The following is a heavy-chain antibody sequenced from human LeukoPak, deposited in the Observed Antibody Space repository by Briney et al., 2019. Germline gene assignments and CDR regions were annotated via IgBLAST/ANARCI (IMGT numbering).Heavy chain of an antibody. CDR2: ISGSGRDS. CDR1: GFTFTSYA. V-gene: IGHV3-23*01. Sequence: GGSLRLSCAASGFTFTSYAMSWVRQAPGKGLEWVSAISGSGRDSYYADSVKGRFTISRDNSKNTLYLQMDSLRVEDTAVYYCESPKDGMDVWGQGTTVTVSS. J-gene: IGHJ6*02. CDR3: ESPKDGMDV.